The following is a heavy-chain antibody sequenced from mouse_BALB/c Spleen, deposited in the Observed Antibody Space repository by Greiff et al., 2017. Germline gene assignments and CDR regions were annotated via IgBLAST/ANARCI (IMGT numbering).Heavy chain of an antibody. CDR3: TRDPDGYWFAY. D-gene: IGHD2-3*01. CDR1: GFTFSSYT. CDR2: ISSGGSYT. Sequence: EVQLVESGGGLVKPGGSLKLSCAASGFTFSSYTMSWVRQTPEKRLEWVATISSGGSYTYYPDSVKGRFTISRDNAKNTLYLQMSSLKSEDTAMYYCTRDPDGYWFAYWGQGTLVTVSA. J-gene: IGHJ3*01. V-gene: IGHV5-6-4*01.